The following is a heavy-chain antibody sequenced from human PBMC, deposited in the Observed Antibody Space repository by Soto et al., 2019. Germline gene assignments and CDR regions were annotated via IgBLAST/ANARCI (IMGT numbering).Heavy chain of an antibody. V-gene: IGHV5-10-1*01. CDR1: GYSFTSYW. Sequence: GESLKISCKGSGYSFTSYWISWVRQMPGKGLEWMGRIDPSDSYTNYSPSFQGHVTISADKSISTAYLQWSSLKASDTAMYYCARHPIVVVPAATQHYYYYGMDVWGQGTTVTV. J-gene: IGHJ6*02. CDR2: IDPSDSYT. D-gene: IGHD2-2*01. CDR3: ARHPIVVVPAATQHYYYYGMDV.